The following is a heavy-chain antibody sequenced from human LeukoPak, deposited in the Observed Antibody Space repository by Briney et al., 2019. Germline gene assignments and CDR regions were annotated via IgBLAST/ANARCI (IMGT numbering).Heavy chain of an antibody. V-gene: IGHV3-13*01. CDR2: IGTAGDT. J-gene: IGHJ3*02. CDR1: TFTFSTYW. Sequence: PGGSLRLSCEASTFTFSTYWMHWVRQAPGKGLVWVSAIGTAGDTYYPGSVKGRFTISRENAKNSLYLQMNSLRAGDTAVYYCARGMDGEWDAFDIWGQGTMVTVSS. CDR3: ARGMDGEWDAFDI. D-gene: IGHD3-10*01.